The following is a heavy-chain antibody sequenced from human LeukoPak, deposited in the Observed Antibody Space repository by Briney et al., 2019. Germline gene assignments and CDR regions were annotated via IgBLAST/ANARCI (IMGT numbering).Heavy chain of an antibody. V-gene: IGHV3-30*18. CDR3: AKDQSSSWYLYYYYYMDV. Sequence: GGSLRLSCAASGFTFSSYGMHWVRQAPGKGLEWVAVISYDGSNKYYADSVKGRFTISRDNSKNTLYLQMNSLRAEDTAVYYCAKDQSSSWYLYYYYYMDVWGKGTTVTISS. CDR2: ISYDGSNK. D-gene: IGHD6-13*01. CDR1: GFTFSSYG. J-gene: IGHJ6*03.